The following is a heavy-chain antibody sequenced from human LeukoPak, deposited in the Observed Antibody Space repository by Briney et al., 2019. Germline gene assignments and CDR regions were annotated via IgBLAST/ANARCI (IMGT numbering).Heavy chain of an antibody. J-gene: IGHJ6*02. V-gene: IGHV3-21*01. CDR2: ISSSSSYI. Sequence: PGGSLRLSCAASGFTFSNYNMNWVRQAPGKGLEWVSSISSSSSYIYYADSLKGRFTISRDNAKNSVYLQMNSLRAEDTAVYYCAKPPPNRIAAKIDYYGMDVWGQGTTVTVSS. D-gene: IGHD6-13*01. CDR3: AKPPPNRIAAKIDYYGMDV. CDR1: GFTFSNYN.